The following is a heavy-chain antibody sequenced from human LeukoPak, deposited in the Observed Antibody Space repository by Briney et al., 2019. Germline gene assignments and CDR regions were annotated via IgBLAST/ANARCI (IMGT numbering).Heavy chain of an antibody. CDR2: IRSSGSHT. D-gene: IGHD1-26*01. CDR1: GFNFSTYS. J-gene: IGHJ4*02. Sequence: GGSLRLSCAVSGFNFSTYSMNWVRQAPGKGLEWVSYIRSSGSHTFYADSVRGRFTISRDDAENSLYLQMNSLRGDDTAVYYCAREGGSGSFFDYWGQGTLVTVSS. V-gene: IGHV3-48*01. CDR3: AREGGSGSFFDY.